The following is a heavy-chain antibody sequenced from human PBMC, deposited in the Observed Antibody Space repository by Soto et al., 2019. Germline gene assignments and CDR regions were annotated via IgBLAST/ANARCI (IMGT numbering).Heavy chain of an antibody. V-gene: IGHV1-18*04. D-gene: IGHD3-9*01. CDR3: ATSYDTGFDP. CDR2: IKVYSGYT. Sequence: QLQLVQSAAEVKKPGASVRVSCKAYGYPFIKYVISWIRQAPEQGLEWMGWIKVYSGYTNYAQKFQGRVTMTADTSSDTAFMELRSLRLDDTAVYFCATSYDTGFDPWGQGTLVSVSS. CDR1: GYPFIKYV. J-gene: IGHJ5*02.